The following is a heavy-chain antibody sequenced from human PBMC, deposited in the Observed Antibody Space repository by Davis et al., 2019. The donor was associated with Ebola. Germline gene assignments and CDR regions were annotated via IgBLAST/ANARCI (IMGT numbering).Heavy chain of an antibody. J-gene: IGHJ4*02. CDR2: IYTGDSDT. D-gene: IGHD2-8*01. CDR3: TRLVGTTNDFDY. V-gene: IGHV5-51*01. CDR1: GNSFTTHW. Sequence: GESLKISCKDSGNSFTTHWIGWVRQMPGKGLEWMGLIYTGDSDTRYSPSFRGQVTISADKSTKTAFLQWSSLKASDTGIYYCTRLVGTTNDFDYWGQGTLVTVSS.